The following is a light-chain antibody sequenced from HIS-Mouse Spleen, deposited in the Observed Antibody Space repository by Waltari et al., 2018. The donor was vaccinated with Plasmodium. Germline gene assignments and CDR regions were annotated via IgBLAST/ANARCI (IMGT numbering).Light chain of an antibody. J-gene: IGLJ2*01. Sequence: QSALTQPASVSGSPGQSITISCTGTSSDVGSYNLLSWYQQHPGKAPKRMIYEGSKRPSGVSNRFSGSKSGNTASLTISGLQAEDEADYYCCSYAGSSTFVVFGGGTKLTVL. CDR1: SSDVGSYNL. V-gene: IGLV2-23*03. CDR3: CSYAGSSTFVV. CDR2: EGS.